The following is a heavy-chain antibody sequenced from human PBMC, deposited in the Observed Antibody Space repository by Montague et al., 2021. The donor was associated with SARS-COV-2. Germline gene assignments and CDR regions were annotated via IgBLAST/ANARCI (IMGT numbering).Heavy chain of an antibody. J-gene: IGHJ4*02. CDR1: GFTFSSYG. D-gene: IGHD1-26*01. V-gene: IGHV3-33*08. CDR3: AREGLVGATTGLDY. CDR2: IWYDGSNK. Sequence: SLRLSCAASGFTFSSYGMHWVRQAPGKGLEWVAVIWYDGSNKYYADSVKGRFTISRDNSKNTLYLQMNSLRAEDTAVYYCAREGLVGATTGLDYWGQGTLVTVSS.